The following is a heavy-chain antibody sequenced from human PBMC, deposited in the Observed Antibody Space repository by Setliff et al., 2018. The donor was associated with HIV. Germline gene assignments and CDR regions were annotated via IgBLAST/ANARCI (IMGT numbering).Heavy chain of an antibody. CDR1: GFTFDDYS. V-gene: IGHV3-43D*04. D-gene: IGHD5-12*01. J-gene: IGHJ4*02. CDR2: ISWDGGST. CDR3: AGAGPLDNYDWYHFAF. Sequence: ETLSLSCAASGFTFDDYSMHWVRQAPGKGLEWLSLISWDGGSTYYADSVKGRFTISRDNSKNSLYLQMNSLRAEDTAVYYCAGAGPLDNYDWYHFAFGGQGTLVTVSS.